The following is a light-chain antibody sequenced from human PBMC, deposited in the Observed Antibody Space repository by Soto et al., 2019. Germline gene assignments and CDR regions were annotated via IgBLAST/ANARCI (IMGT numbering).Light chain of an antibody. V-gene: IGKV2-28*01. CDR1: QSLLHRNGYNY. J-gene: IGKJ2*01. CDR2: SGS. CDR3: MQALQGPYT. Sequence: DIVMTQSPLSLPVTPGEPASISCRSSQSLLHRNGYNYLDWYLQKPGQSPQLLIYSGSNRASGVPGRFSGSGSGTDFTLKISRVEAEDVGVYYCMQALQGPYTFGQGTKLEIK.